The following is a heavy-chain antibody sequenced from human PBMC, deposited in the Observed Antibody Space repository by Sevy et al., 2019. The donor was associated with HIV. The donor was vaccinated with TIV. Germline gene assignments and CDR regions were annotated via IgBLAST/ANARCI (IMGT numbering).Heavy chain of an antibody. CDR3: AKARGRGSYYYYGMDV. CDR2: ISGSGGST. D-gene: IGHD1-26*01. J-gene: IGHJ6*02. CDR1: GFTFSSYA. Sequence: GGSLRLSCAASGFTFSSYAMSWVRQAPGKGLEWVSAISGSGGSTYYADSVKGRFTISRDNSKNTLYLQMNSLRAEDTAVYDCAKARGRGSYYYYGMDVWGQGTTVTVSS. V-gene: IGHV3-23*01.